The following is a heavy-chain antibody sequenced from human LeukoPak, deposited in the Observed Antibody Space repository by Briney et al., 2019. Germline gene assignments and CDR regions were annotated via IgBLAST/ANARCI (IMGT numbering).Heavy chain of an antibody. V-gene: IGHV3-48*01. CDR1: GFTFSSTS. CDR3: AGGLGRTTFDY. J-gene: IGHJ4*02. Sequence: GGSLRLSCAASGFTFSSTSMNWVRQAPGKGLEWVSYIRGSGTTIYYADSVKGRFTISRDNSKNTLYLQMNSLRAEDTAVYYCAGGLGRTTFDYWGQGTLVTVSS. CDR2: IRGSGTTI. D-gene: IGHD4-17*01.